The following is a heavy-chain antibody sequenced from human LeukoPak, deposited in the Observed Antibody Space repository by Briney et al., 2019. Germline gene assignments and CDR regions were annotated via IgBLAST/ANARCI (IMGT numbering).Heavy chain of an antibody. CDR3: AREGSYGGNSKGYYYYYMDV. J-gene: IGHJ6*03. Sequence: SETLSLTCTVSGGSISSYYWSWIRQPAGKGLEWIGRIYTSGSTNYNPSLKSRVTMSVDTSKNQFSLKLSSVTAADTAVYYCAREGSYGGNSKGYYYYYMDVWGKGTTVTISS. V-gene: IGHV4-4*07. CDR1: GGSISSYY. CDR2: IYTSGST. D-gene: IGHD4-23*01.